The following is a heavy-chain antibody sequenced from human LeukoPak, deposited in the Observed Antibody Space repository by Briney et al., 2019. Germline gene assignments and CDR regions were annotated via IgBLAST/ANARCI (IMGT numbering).Heavy chain of an antibody. CDR1: GFAFRNYG. V-gene: IGHV3-23*01. Sequence: GGSLRLSCSAPGFAFRNYGMAWVRQAPGKGLDFVSAVNAKGDVTFYADSVKGRFTMSRDNSKNTLYLQMNSLRDEDTAVYYCAKEKGDGLPFDYWGQGTLITVSS. J-gene: IGHJ4*02. CDR3: AKEKGDGLPFDY. CDR2: VNAKGDVT. D-gene: IGHD5-24*01.